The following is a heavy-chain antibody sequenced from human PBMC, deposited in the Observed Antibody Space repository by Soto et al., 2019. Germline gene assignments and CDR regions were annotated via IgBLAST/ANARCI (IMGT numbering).Heavy chain of an antibody. J-gene: IGHJ4*02. CDR1: GGAISGRSNY. CDR2: IYSGGST. V-gene: IGHV4-39*01. D-gene: IGHD3-9*01. Sequence: PSETLSLTCAVSGGAISGRSNYWGWIRQPPGKGLEYIGSIYSGGSTYYNPSLKSRVTLSVDATQNQFSLRLTSVTAADTAVYYCARRHSATWLFDYWGLGTLVTVPP. CDR3: ARRHSATWLFDY.